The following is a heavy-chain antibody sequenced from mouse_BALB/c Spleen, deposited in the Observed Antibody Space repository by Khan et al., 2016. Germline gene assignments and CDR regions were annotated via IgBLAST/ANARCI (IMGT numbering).Heavy chain of an antibody. Sequence: EVELVESGGGLVQPGGSLKLSCATSGFTFSDYYMYWVRQTPEKRLEWVAYISNGGGSTYYPDTVKGRFTISRDNAKNTLYLQMSRLKSEDTAMXYCASQGYGSSIDYWGQGTTLTVSS. D-gene: IGHD1-1*01. CDR3: ASQGYGSSIDY. J-gene: IGHJ2*01. CDR2: ISNGGGST. V-gene: IGHV5-12*02. CDR1: GFTFSDYY.